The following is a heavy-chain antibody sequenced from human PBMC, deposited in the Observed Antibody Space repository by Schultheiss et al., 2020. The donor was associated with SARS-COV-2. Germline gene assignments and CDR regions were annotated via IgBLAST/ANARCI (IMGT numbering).Heavy chain of an antibody. CDR3: AREGGSGGVPFDY. D-gene: IGHD2-15*01. CDR1: GGSISSGDYY. CDR2: IYYSGST. J-gene: IGHJ4*02. Sequence: SETLSLTCTVSGGSISSGDYYWSWIRQPPGKGLEWIGYIYYSGSTSYNPSLKSRVTISVDTSKNQFSLKLSSVTAADTAVYYCAREGGSGGVPFDYWGQGTLVTVSS. V-gene: IGHV4-30-4*02.